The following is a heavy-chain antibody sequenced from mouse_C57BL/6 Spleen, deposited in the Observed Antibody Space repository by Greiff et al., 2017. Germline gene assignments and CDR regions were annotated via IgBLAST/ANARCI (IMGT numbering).Heavy chain of an antibody. CDR1: GYAFSSYW. Sequence: VHLVESGAELVKPGASVKISCKASGYAFSSYWMNWVKQRPGKGLEWIGQIYPGDGDTNYNGKFKGKATLTADKSSSTAYMQLSSLTSEDSAVYFCARRGLGNYFDYWGQGTTLTVSS. J-gene: IGHJ2*01. CDR3: ARRGLGNYFDY. D-gene: IGHD3-3*01. V-gene: IGHV1-80*01. CDR2: IYPGDGDT.